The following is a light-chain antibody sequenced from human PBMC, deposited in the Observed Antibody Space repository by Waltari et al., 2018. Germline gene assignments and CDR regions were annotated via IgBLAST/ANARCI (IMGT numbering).Light chain of an antibody. CDR3: QELTPTGT. CDR1: QHIGTH. Sequence: DIQLTQSPSFLSASIGDRVTVTCRASQHIGTHLSWYQQKGGKAPNLLIYAATFLQTGVPSRFSGSGSGTEFTLTISSLQPEDFATYYCQELTPTGTFGPGTMVDIK. CDR2: AAT. J-gene: IGKJ3*01. V-gene: IGKV1-9*01.